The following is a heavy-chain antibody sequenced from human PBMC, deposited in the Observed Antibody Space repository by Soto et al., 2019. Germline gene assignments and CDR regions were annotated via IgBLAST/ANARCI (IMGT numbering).Heavy chain of an antibody. V-gene: IGHV3-30-3*01. CDR2: ISYDGSNK. CDR1: GFTFSSYA. CDR3: ARDRTSHFDY. Sequence: AGSLRLSCAASGFTFSSYAMHWVRQAPGKGLEWVAVISYDGSNKYYADSVKGRFTISRDNSKNTLYLQMNSLRAEDTAVYYCARDRTSHFDYWGQGTLVTVSS. J-gene: IGHJ4*02.